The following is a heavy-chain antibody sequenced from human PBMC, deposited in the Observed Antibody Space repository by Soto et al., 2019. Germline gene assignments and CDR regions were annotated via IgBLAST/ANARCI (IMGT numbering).Heavy chain of an antibody. CDR1: GFTFSDYP. Sequence: GGSLRLSFAASGFTFSDYPMHWVRQAPGKGLEWVAVISYDGRVKYYVDSVKGRFTISRDNAKNSLYLQMNCLRAEDTAVYYCARDQLYCNDISGRPLNAFYVWGQGTMVTVSS. V-gene: IGHV3-30*04. CDR2: ISYDGRVK. J-gene: IGHJ3*01. CDR3: ARDQLYCNDISGRPLNAFYV. D-gene: IGHD3-22*01.